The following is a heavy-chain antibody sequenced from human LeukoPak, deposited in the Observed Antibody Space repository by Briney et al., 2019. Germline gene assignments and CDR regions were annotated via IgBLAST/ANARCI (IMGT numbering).Heavy chain of an antibody. CDR1: GFTFSSYA. V-gene: IGHV3-23*01. Sequence: GGSLRLSCAASGFTFSSYAMSWVRQAPGKGLEWVSAISGSGGSTYYADSVKGRFTISRGNSKNTLYLQMNSLRAEDTAVYYCAKDALLWFGELLYYFDYWGQGTLVTVSS. CDR2: ISGSGGST. D-gene: IGHD3-10*01. CDR3: AKDALLWFGELLYYFDY. J-gene: IGHJ4*02.